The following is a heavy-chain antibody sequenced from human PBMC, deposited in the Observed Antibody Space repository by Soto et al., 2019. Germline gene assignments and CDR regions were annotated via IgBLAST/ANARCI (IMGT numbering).Heavy chain of an antibody. J-gene: IGHJ4*02. CDR1: GFTFSSYW. Sequence: GGSLRLSCAASGFTFSSYWMSWVRQAPGKGLEWVANIKQDGSEKYYVDSVKGRFTISRDNAKNSLYLQMNSLRAEDTAVYYCARDHRYCSGGSCYSIHFDYWGQGTLVTVSS. D-gene: IGHD2-15*01. V-gene: IGHV3-7*01. CDR2: IKQDGSEK. CDR3: ARDHRYCSGGSCYSIHFDY.